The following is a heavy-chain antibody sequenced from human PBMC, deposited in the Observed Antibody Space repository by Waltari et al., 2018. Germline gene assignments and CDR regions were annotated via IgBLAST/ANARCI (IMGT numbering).Heavy chain of an antibody. CDR1: GLPFSRAT. CDR2: AKSKPEGGAI. CDR3: IHYGPETYSTDK. J-gene: IGHJ4*02. V-gene: IGHV3-15*01. D-gene: IGHD3-10*01. Sequence: EVQMVESGGDLVKPGGSLRLSCAASGLPFSRATMTWVRQAPGKGLEWVGRAKSKPEGGAIDYAAPVRGRFNIVRDDSKNTVYLQMNSLRTEDTGVYYCIHYGPETYSTDKWGPGTLVTVSS.